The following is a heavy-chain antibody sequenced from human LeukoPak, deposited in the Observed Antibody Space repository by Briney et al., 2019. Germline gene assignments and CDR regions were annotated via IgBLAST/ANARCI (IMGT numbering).Heavy chain of an antibody. CDR3: VIRDNSAWYAY. Sequence: PGGSLRLSCSASGFIFSTYVMDWVRQAPGKGLEYVSAITSDGGTTYYADSVKGRFTISRDNSKNTLYLQMSSLRAEDTAVYYCVIRDNSAWYAYWGQGTLVTVSS. V-gene: IGHV3-64D*06. CDR2: ITSDGGTT. CDR1: GFIFSTYV. D-gene: IGHD6-19*01. J-gene: IGHJ4*02.